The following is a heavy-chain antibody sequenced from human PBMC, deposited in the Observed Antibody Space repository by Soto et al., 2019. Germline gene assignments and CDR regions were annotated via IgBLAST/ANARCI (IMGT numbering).Heavy chain of an antibody. J-gene: IGHJ4*02. CDR1: GFTFISHT. Sequence: EVQLVASGGGLVKPGGSLRLSCAVSGFTFISHTLNWVRQAPGKGLEWVSSISGSGSPYYADSVKGRFTISRDNAQNSLYLQMSRLRAEDTAVYYCSREVQPVFRREYDYWGQGTLVTVSS. CDR3: SREVQPVFRREYDY. V-gene: IGHV3-21*04. CDR2: ISGSGSP.